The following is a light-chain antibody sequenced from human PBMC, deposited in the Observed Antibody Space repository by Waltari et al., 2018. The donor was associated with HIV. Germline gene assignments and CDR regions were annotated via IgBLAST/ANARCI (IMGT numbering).Light chain of an antibody. V-gene: IGLV3-21*04. CDR2: DAS. CDR1: NIGSKS. CDR3: QVWDSSSDLVV. J-gene: IGLJ2*01. Sequence: SYVLTQPPSVSVAPGKTARITCGGNNIGSKSVPWYQQKPGQAPGLVSYDASDRPSGIPERFSGSNSGNTATLTISRVEAGDEADYYCQVWDSSSDLVVFGGGTKLTVL.